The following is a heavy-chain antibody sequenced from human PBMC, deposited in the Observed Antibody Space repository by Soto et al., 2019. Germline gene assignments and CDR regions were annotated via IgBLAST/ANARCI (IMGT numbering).Heavy chain of an antibody. D-gene: IGHD3-22*01. J-gene: IGHJ4*02. CDR3: ASVSYDSSGYYHAYFDY. Sequence: GGSLRLSCAASGFTFSSYWMHWVRQAPGKGLVWVSRINSDGSSTSYADSVKGRFTISRDNAKNTLYLQMNSLRAEDTAVYYCASVSYDSSGYYHAYFDYWGQGTLVSSPQ. CDR2: INSDGSST. CDR1: GFTFSSYW. V-gene: IGHV3-74*01.